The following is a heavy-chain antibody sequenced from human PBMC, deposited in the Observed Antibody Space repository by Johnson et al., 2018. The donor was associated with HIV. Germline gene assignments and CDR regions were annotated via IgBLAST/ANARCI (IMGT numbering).Heavy chain of an antibody. J-gene: IGHJ3*02. V-gene: IGHV3-43D*03. CDR2: ISWDGGST. D-gene: IGHD6-19*01. Sequence: VQLVESGGGLVQPGGSLRLSCTASGFTFDDYALHWGRQAPGKGLEWVSLISWDGGSTYYADSVQGRFTISRDNSKNSLYLQMHSLRTEDTALYYCARDSGIAVASGAFDIWGQGTMVTVSS. CDR1: GFTFDDYA. CDR3: ARDSGIAVASGAFDI.